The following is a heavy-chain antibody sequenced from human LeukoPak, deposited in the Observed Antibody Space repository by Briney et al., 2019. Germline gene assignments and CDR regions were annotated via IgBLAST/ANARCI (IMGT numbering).Heavy chain of an antibody. CDR2: ISAYNGNT. J-gene: IGHJ6*02. D-gene: IGHD6-13*01. Sequence: SVKVSCKASGYTFTSYGISWVRQAPGQGLEWMGWISAYNGNTNYAQKLQGRVTMTTDTSTSTAYMELRSLRSDDTAVYYCARGHGYSSSWHQPYYYYGMDVWGQGTTVTVSS. V-gene: IGHV1-18*01. CDR1: GYTFTSYG. CDR3: ARGHGYSSSWHQPYYYYGMDV.